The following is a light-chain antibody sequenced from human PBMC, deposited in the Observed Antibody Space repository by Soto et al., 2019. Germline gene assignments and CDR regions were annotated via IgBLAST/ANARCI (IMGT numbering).Light chain of an antibody. CDR2: DVS. Sequence: IVLTQSPATLSLSPGERATLSCRASQNISSYLIWYQQRPGQAHRLLIFDVSNRATGIPARFSGSGSGTDFTLTISSLEPEDFAVYYCKQRSNWPRTFGQGTKVDIK. CDR1: QNISSY. CDR3: KQRSNWPRT. J-gene: IGKJ1*01. V-gene: IGKV3-11*01.